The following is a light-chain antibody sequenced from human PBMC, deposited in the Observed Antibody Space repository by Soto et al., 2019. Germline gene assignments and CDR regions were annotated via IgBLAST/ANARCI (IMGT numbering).Light chain of an antibody. CDR3: QQFSSYPLT. V-gene: IGKV3-15*01. Sequence: EIVMTQSPATLSVSPGERATLSCRASQSVSSNLAWYQQKPGQAPRLLIYGASTRATGIPARFSGGGSGTEFTLTISSLEPEDFAVYYCQQFSSYPLTFGGGSKVDIK. J-gene: IGKJ4*01. CDR1: QSVSSN. CDR2: GAS.